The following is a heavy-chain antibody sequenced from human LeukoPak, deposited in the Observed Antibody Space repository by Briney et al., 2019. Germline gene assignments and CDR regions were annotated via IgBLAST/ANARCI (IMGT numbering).Heavy chain of an antibody. CDR2: IYPGDSDT. J-gene: IGHJ5*02. V-gene: IGHV5-51*01. D-gene: IGHD3-22*01. CDR3: ARHQFTPNYYDSSGYYSEDNWFDP. CDR1: GYSFTSYW. Sequence: GESLKISCKGSGYSFTSYWIGWVRQMPGKGLEWMGIIYPGDSDTRYSPSFQGQVAISADKSICAAYLQWSSLKASDTAMYYCARHQFTPNYYDSSGYYSEDNWFDPWGQGTLVTVSS.